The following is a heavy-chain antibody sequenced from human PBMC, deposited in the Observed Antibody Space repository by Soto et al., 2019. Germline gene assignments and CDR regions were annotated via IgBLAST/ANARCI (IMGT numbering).Heavy chain of an antibody. D-gene: IGHD1-26*01. V-gene: IGHV3-7*03. J-gene: IGHJ4*02. CDR1: GFSFSTYW. CDR3: ARGELVGAGVFNY. Sequence: EVQLVESGGGLVQPGGSLRLSCAASGFSFSTYWMNWVRQAPGKGLEWVANIQHDGIEKRYVDSVKGRFTISRDNAKNSLYLQMNSLSAEDTAVYYCARGELVGAGVFNYWGQGTLVTVSS. CDR2: IQHDGIEK.